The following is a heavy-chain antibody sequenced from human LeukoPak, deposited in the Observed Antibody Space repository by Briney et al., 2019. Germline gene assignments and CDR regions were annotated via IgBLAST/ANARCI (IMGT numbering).Heavy chain of an antibody. J-gene: IGHJ4*02. CDR2: LSYDGSTN. V-gene: IGHV3-30-3*01. CDR3: ARDSPCILSGTFLYYFDY. D-gene: IGHD1-26*01. Sequence: GGSLRLSCAASGFTFSSYAMHWVRQTPGKGLEWVAVLSYDGSTNYYADSVKGRFTISRDNSKSTLYLQMNSLRTEDTAVHYCARDSPCILSGTFLYYFDYWGQGTLVTVSS. CDR1: GFTFSSYA.